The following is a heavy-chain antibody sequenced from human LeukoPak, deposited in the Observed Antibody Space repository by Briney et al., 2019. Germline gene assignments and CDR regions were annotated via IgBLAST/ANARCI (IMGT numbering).Heavy chain of an antibody. Sequence: ASVKVSCKASGYTFTSYYMHWVRQAPGQGLEWMGIINPGGGSTSYAQKFQGRVTMTRDTSTSTVYMELSSLRSEDTAVYYCAREGCSGGSCYSVSGGMDVWGQGTTVTVSS. CDR2: INPGGGST. J-gene: IGHJ6*02. V-gene: IGHV1-46*01. CDR1: GYTFTSYY. D-gene: IGHD2-15*01. CDR3: AREGCSGGSCYSVSGGMDV.